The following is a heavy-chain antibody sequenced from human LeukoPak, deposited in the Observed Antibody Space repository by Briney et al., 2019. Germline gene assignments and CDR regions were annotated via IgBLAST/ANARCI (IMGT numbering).Heavy chain of an antibody. CDR1: GVSISTYH. Sequence: PSETLSLTCTVSGVSISTYHWSWIRQPAGKGLEWIGRIHSRGSTNYDPSLKSRVTMSIDTSKNQFSLKVTSVTAADTAVYYCARDGLYSNGYSYFDFWGQGTLVTVSS. CDR3: ARDGLYSNGYSYFDF. V-gene: IGHV4-4*07. J-gene: IGHJ4*02. CDR2: IHSRGST. D-gene: IGHD5-18*01.